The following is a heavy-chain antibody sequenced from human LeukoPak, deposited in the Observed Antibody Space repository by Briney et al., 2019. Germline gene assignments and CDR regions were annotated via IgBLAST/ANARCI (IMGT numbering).Heavy chain of an antibody. CDR1: GGSISSSSYY. Sequence: PSETLSLTCTVSGGSISSSSYYWGWIRQPPGKGLEWIGTIYYSGSTYYKPSLKSRVTISVDTSKNQVSLKRSSVTAADTAVYYCARRDSSGWFDFDYWGQGTLVTVSS. D-gene: IGHD6-19*01. CDR3: ARRDSSGWFDFDY. J-gene: IGHJ4*02. V-gene: IGHV4-39*01. CDR2: IYYSGST.